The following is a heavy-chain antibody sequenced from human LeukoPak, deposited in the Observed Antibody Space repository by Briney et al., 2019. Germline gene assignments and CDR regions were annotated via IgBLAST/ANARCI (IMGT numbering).Heavy chain of an antibody. Sequence: GSLRLSCATSGFTFSSYGMQWVRQAPGKGLEWVAFIRYDGSNKYYADSVKGRFTISRDNSKNTLYLQMNSLRAEDTAVYYCAKDQGPRDPFFLPDYWGQGTLVTVSS. CDR3: AKDQGPRDPFFLPDY. J-gene: IGHJ4*02. CDR2: IRYDGSNK. D-gene: IGHD2/OR15-2a*01. CDR1: GFTFSSYG. V-gene: IGHV3-30*02.